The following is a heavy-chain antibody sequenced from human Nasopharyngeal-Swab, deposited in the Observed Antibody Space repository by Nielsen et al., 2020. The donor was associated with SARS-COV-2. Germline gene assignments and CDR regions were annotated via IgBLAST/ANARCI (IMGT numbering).Heavy chain of an antibody. D-gene: IGHD6-13*01. Sequence: LRLSCTVSGGSISSGGYYWSWIRQHPGKGLEWIGYIYYSGSTYYNPSLKSRVTISVDTSKNQFSLKLSSVTAADTAVYYCARGLMAAAGHDYWGQGTLVTVSS. CDR1: GGSISSGGYY. CDR2: IYYSGST. J-gene: IGHJ4*02. V-gene: IGHV4-31*03. CDR3: ARGLMAAAGHDY.